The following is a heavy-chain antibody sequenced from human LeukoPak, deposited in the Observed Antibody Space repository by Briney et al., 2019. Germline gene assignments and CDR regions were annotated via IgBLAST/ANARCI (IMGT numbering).Heavy chain of an antibody. CDR1: GYRFADYW. J-gene: IGHJ4*02. CDR2: IYPGDSET. Sequence: GESLKISCKDSGYRFADYWIGWVRQMPGKGLEWMGMIYPGDSETRYSPSFQGQVTISADKSISTAYLQWSSLKASDTAIYYCARERSSQGYFDFWGQGTLVTVSS. D-gene: IGHD6-6*01. CDR3: ARERSSQGYFDF. V-gene: IGHV5-51*01.